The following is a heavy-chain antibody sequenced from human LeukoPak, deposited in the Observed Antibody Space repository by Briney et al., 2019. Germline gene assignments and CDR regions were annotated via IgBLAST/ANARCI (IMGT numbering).Heavy chain of an antibody. CDR3: ARTGLRFLEWFYFDY. Sequence: SETLSLTCTVSGGSISSGGYYWSWIRQHPGKGLEWIGYIYYSGSTYYNPSLKSRVTISVDTSKNQFSLKLSSVTAADTAVYYCARTGLRFLEWFYFDYWGQGTLVTVSS. V-gene: IGHV4-31*03. CDR1: GGSISSGGYY. CDR2: IYYSGST. D-gene: IGHD3-3*01. J-gene: IGHJ4*02.